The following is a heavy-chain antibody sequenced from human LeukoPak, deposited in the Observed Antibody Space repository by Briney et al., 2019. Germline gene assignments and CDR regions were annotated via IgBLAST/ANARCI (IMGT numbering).Heavy chain of an antibody. Sequence: GGSLRLSCAASGFTFSSYGMHWVRQAPGKGLEWVAVISYDESNKYYADSVKGRFTISRDNSKNTLYLQMNSLRAEDTAVYYCATPIVAPLNYGMDVWGQGTTVTVSS. D-gene: IGHD5-12*01. J-gene: IGHJ6*02. V-gene: IGHV3-30*03. CDR1: GFTFSSYG. CDR2: ISYDESNK. CDR3: ATPIVAPLNYGMDV.